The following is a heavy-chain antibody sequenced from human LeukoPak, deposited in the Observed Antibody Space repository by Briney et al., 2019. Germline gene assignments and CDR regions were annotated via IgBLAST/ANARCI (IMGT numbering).Heavy chain of an antibody. CDR3: AKGPPNWGFDF. V-gene: IGHV3-23*01. J-gene: IGHJ4*02. CDR1: RFTFSTYG. Sequence: PGGSLRLSCAASRFTFSTYGMSWVRQAPGKGLEWVSSISGSGGSTNYADSVKGRFTISRDNSKNTLYLQMNSLRDEDTAVYYCAKGPPNWGFDFWGQGALVTVSS. CDR2: ISGSGGST. D-gene: IGHD7-27*01.